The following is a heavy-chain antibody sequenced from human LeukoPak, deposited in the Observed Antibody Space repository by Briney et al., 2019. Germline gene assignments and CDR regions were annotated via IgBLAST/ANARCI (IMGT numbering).Heavy chain of an antibody. Sequence: PSETLSLTCPVSGGSVSSYYWSWIRLPPGKGLEWIGYIYYTGSTNYNPSLKSRVTISVDTSKNQFSLKLSSVTAADTAVYYCAREGEATAVRGAFDIWGEGTMVTVSS. CDR2: IYYTGST. J-gene: IGHJ3*02. CDR3: AREGEATAVRGAFDI. V-gene: IGHV4-59*02. CDR1: GGSVSSYY. D-gene: IGHD3-10*01.